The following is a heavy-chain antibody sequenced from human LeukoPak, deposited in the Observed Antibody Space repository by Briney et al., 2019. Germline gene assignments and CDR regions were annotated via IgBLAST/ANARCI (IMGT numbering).Heavy chain of an antibody. Sequence: GGSLRLSCAASGFTVSSNYMSWVRQAPGKGLEWVSVIYSGGSTYYADSVKGRFTISRDNSKNTLYLQMNSLRAEDTAVYYCAKDLGNCGGDCYSGDYWGQGTLVTVSS. D-gene: IGHD2-21*02. V-gene: IGHV3-53*05. CDR3: AKDLGNCGGDCYSGDY. J-gene: IGHJ4*02. CDR1: GFTVSSNY. CDR2: IYSGGST.